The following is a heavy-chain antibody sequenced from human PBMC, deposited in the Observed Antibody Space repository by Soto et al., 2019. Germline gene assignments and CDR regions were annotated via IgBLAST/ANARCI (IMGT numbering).Heavy chain of an antibody. CDR2: INRDGRST. J-gene: IGHJ4*02. Sequence: EVQLVESGGGLVQPGGSLRLSCAASGFTFSTYWMHWVRQAPGKGLVWVSHINRDGRSTSYAGSVKGRFTISRDNAKNTLYLQMNSVRAEDTAVYYCERQSGGAVNWGQGTLVTVSS. CDR3: ERQSGGAVN. V-gene: IGHV3-74*01. CDR1: GFTFSTYW. D-gene: IGHD4-17*01.